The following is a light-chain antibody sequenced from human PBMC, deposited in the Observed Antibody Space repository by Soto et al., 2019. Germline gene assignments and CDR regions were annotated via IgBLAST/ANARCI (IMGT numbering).Light chain of an antibody. J-gene: IGLJ3*02. CDR2: EVF. V-gene: IGLV2-8*01. CDR1: SSDVGGYNY. Sequence: QSALTQPASVSGSPGQSITISCTGTSSDVGGYNYVSWYQQHPDKAPKLMIYEVFKRPSGVPDRFSGSKSGNMASLTVSGLQAEDEAVYFCSSYAGSKFWVFGGGTKLTVL. CDR3: SSYAGSKFWV.